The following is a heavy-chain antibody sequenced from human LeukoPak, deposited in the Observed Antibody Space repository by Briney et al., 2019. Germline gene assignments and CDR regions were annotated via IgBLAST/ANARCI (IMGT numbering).Heavy chain of an antibody. CDR2: IYSGGNT. D-gene: IGHD1-26*01. V-gene: IGHV3-53*01. J-gene: IGHJ4*02. CDR1: GFTVSSNY. CDR3: ACLWGSTTSGTFDY. Sequence: GGSLRLSCAASGFTVSSNYMSWVRQAPNKGLEWLSVIYSGGNTYYADSVKGQFNISRDNSMNTLYLQMNNLRVEDTAVYYCACLWGSTTSGTFDYWGQGTLVTVSS.